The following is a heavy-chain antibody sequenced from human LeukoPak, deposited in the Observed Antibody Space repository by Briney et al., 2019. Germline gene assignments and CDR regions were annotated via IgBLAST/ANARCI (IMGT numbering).Heavy chain of an antibody. Sequence: GASVKVSCKASRYTFITYDIIWGRQAAGQGLEWLGWLNPHSGNTGYTENFQGSVTLPMDSYIATAYMELRSLRFEDTAVYYCARGPWFRSLVGYCDNGVCYPGHWGQGTLVTVSS. J-gene: IGHJ4*02. CDR3: ARGPWFRSLVGYCDNGVCYPGH. CDR2: LNPHSGNT. CDR1: RYTFITYD. D-gene: IGHD2-8*01. V-gene: IGHV1-8*01.